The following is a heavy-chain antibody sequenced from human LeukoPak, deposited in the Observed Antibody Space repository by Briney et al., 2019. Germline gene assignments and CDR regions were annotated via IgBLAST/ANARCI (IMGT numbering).Heavy chain of an antibody. CDR3: ARVADSMIASPFHGMDV. CDR1: GFTFSSYG. D-gene: IGHD3-22*01. CDR2: IWYDGSNK. Sequence: GGSLRLSCAASGFTFSSYGMLWVRQAPGKGLEWVAVIWYDGSNKYYADSVKGRFTISRDNSKNTLYLQMNSLRAEDTAVYYCARVADSMIASPFHGMDVWGQGTTVTVSS. V-gene: IGHV3-33*01. J-gene: IGHJ6*02.